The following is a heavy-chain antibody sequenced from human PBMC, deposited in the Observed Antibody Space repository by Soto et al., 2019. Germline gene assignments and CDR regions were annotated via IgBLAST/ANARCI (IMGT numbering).Heavy chain of an antibody. D-gene: IGHD2-15*01. CDR2: ISYDGSDK. CDR1: GFTFSIYG. J-gene: IGHJ4*02. V-gene: IGHV3-30*18. CDR3: AKDRGGTFDY. Sequence: QVQLVESGGGVVQPGMSLRLSCAASGFTFSIYGMHWVRQAPGKGLEWVAFISYDGSDKAYADSVKGRFTISRDNSNTTLYLQMNSLRDEDTAVYHCAKDRGGTFDYWGQGTLVSVSS.